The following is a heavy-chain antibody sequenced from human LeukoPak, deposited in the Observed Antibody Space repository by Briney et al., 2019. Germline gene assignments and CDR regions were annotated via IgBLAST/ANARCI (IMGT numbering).Heavy chain of an antibody. CDR2: IIPILGIA. V-gene: IGHV1-69*02. CDR1: GGTFSSYT. D-gene: IGHD3-22*01. CDR3: ARVSDSSGNFDY. Sequence: SVKVSCKASGGTFSSYTISWVRQAPGQGPEWMGRIIPILGIANYAQKFQGRVTITADKSTSTAYMELSSLRSEDTAVYYCARVSDSSGNFDYWGQGTLVTVSS. J-gene: IGHJ4*02.